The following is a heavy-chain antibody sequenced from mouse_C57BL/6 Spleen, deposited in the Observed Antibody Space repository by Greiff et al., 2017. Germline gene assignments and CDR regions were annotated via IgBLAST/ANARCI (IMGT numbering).Heavy chain of an antibody. CDR1: GFTFSSYA. D-gene: IGHD4-1*01. V-gene: IGHV5-4*01. CDR3: ARDRRTGAWFAY. Sequence: DVKLVESGGGLVKPGGSLKLSCAASGFTFSSYAMSWVRQTPDKRLAWVATISDGGSYTYYPDNVKGRFTISRDNAKNNQYVQISHLKSEDTAMYYCARDRRTGAWFAYWGQGTLGTVAA. J-gene: IGHJ3*01. CDR2: ISDGGSYT.